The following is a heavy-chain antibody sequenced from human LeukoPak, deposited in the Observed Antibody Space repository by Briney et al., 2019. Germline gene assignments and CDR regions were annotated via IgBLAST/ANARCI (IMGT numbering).Heavy chain of an antibody. D-gene: IGHD2-2*01. Sequence: GGSLRLSCAASGFTFDDYAMHWIRQAPGKGLEWVSLISWDGGSTYYADSVEGRFTISRDNSKNSLYLQMNSLRAEDTALYYCAKPGAGSTSCYHCDYMDVWGKGTTVTVSS. CDR2: ISWDGGST. J-gene: IGHJ6*03. CDR3: AKPGAGSTSCYHCDYMDV. CDR1: GFTFDDYA. V-gene: IGHV3-43D*03.